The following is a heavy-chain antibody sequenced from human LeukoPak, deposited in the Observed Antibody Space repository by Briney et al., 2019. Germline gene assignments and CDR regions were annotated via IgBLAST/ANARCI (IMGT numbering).Heavy chain of an antibody. V-gene: IGHV3-30*03. D-gene: IGHD2-2*01. Sequence: GGSLRLSCKASRFSFSSYGMHWVRQAPGKGLEWVALISHDGSGSYYADSVKGRFTISRDNSKNSLYLQMNNLRAEDTAVYYCVRVLEYVPSVYWGQGTLVTVSS. J-gene: IGHJ4*02. CDR1: RFSFSSYG. CDR2: ISHDGSGS. CDR3: VRVLEYVPSVY.